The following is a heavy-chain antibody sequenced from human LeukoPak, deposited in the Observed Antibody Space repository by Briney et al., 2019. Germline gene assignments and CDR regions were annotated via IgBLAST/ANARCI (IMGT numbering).Heavy chain of an antibody. CDR1: GYTFTGYY. D-gene: IGHD3-22*01. J-gene: IGHJ4*02. CDR2: INPNSGGT. Sequence: ASVKVSCKASGYTFTGYYMHWLRQAPGQGLEWMGWINPNSGGTNYAEKFQGRVTMTSDTSISTAYMELTRLRSDDTAVYYCARGRIGYYLDYWGQGTLVPVS. V-gene: IGHV1-2*02. CDR3: ARGRIGYYLDY.